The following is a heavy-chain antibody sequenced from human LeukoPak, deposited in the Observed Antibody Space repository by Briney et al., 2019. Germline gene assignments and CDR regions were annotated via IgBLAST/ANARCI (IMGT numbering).Heavy chain of an antibody. J-gene: IGHJ3*02. D-gene: IGHD5-12*01. Sequence: SETLSLTCAVYGGSFNSYYWSWIRQSPGKGLEWIGEITHSGSTNYNPSLKSRVTISVDTSKNWFSLRLSSVTAADTAVYYCGRWVATIEHAFDMWGRGTMVTVSS. CDR2: ITHSGST. CDR3: GRWVATIEHAFDM. CDR1: GGSFNSYY. V-gene: IGHV4-34*01.